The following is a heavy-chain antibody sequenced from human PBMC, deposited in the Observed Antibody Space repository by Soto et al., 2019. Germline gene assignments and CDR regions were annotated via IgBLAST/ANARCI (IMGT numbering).Heavy chain of an antibody. Sequence: PGGSLRLSCAASGFTFSSYGMHWVRQAPGKGLEWVAVIWYDGSNKYYADSVKGRFTISRDNSKNTLYLQMNSLRAEDTAVYYCASSERGSYYDFWSGYYPNHYYSYGMDVWGQGTTVTDSS. CDR2: IWYDGSNK. J-gene: IGHJ6*02. CDR3: ASSERGSYYDFWSGYYPNHYYSYGMDV. D-gene: IGHD3-3*01. V-gene: IGHV3-33*01. CDR1: GFTFSSYG.